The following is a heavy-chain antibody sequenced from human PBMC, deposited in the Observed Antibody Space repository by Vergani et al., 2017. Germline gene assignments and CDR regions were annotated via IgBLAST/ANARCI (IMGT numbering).Heavy chain of an antibody. D-gene: IGHD3-10*01. J-gene: IGHJ4*02. V-gene: IGHV3-23*01. CDR3: AKDLRMVRGAFDY. CDR2: ISGSGGST. CDR1: GFTFRSYA. Sequence: EVQLLESGGGLVQPGGSLRLSCAASGFTFRSYAMSWVRQAPGKGLEWVSAISGSGGSTYYADSVKGRFTISRDNSKNTLYLQMNSLRAEDTAVYYCAKDLRMVRGAFDYWGQGTLVTVSS.